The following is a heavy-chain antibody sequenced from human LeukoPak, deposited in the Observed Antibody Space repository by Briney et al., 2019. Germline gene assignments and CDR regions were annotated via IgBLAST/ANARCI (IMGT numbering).Heavy chain of an antibody. V-gene: IGHV1-69*13. CDR2: IIPIFGTA. J-gene: IGHJ6*02. CDR3: ARRETPGAYYYGMDV. Sequence: ASVKVSCKASGVTFSSYAISLVRQAPGQGLEWVGGIIPIFGTANYAQKFQGRVTITADESTSTAYMELSSLRSEDTAVYYCARRETPGAYYYGMDVWGQGTTVTVSS. D-gene: IGHD1-14*01. CDR1: GVTFSSYA.